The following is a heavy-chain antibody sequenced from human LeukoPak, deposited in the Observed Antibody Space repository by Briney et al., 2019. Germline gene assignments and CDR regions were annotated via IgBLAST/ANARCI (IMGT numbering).Heavy chain of an antibody. D-gene: IGHD3-22*01. CDR1: GGSIRSHY. V-gene: IGHV4-59*08. CDR2: IYYSGST. Sequence: SETLSLTCTVSGGSIRSHYWSWIRQPPGKGLEWIGYIYYSGSTNYNPSLKSRVTISVDTSKIHFSLTLSSVTAADTAIYYCAGPGGDSSGYYSPYGYFDLWGRGTLVTVSS. CDR3: AGPGGDSSGYYSPYGYFDL. J-gene: IGHJ2*01.